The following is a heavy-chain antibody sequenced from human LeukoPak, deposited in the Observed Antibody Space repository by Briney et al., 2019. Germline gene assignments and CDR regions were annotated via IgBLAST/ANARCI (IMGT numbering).Heavy chain of an antibody. V-gene: IGHV1-18*01. CDR1: GGTFSSYA. CDR2: ISAYNGNT. J-gene: IGHJ4*02. Sequence: ASVKVSCKASGGTFSSYAISWVRQAPGQGLEWMGWISAYNGNTNYAQKLQGRVTMTTDTSTSTAYMGLRSLRSDDTAVYYCARGAVAGTQNFDYWGRGTLVTVSS. D-gene: IGHD6-19*01. CDR3: ARGAVAGTQNFDY.